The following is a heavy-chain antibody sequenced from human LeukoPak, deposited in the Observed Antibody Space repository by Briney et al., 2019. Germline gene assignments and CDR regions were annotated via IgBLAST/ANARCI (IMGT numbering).Heavy chain of an antibody. Sequence: PSETLSLTCTVSGGSISSSSYYWGWLRQPPWKGLEWIGSIYYSGSTYYNPSLKRRVTISVETSKNQFSLKLSSVTAADTAVYYCARQVCSTSCYNSTTPGLDPWGQGTLVTVSS. V-gene: IGHV4-39*01. D-gene: IGHD2-2*02. CDR1: GGSISSSSYY. J-gene: IGHJ5*02. CDR3: ARQVCSTSCYNSTTPGLDP. CDR2: IYYSGST.